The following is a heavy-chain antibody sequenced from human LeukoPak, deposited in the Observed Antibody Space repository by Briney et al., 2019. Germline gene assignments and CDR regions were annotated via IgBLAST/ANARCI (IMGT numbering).Heavy chain of an antibody. CDR1: GDSVSSNSVA. V-gene: IGHV6-1*01. CDR3: ARERYYFDY. J-gene: IGHJ4*02. Sequence: ASQTLSLTCAISGDSVSSNSVAWNWIRQSPSRGLEGLGRTYYRSKWNNEYAESVRSRITINPDTSKNQFSLQLDSVTPEDTAVYYCARERYYFDYWGQGTLVTVSS. CDR2: TYYRSKWNN.